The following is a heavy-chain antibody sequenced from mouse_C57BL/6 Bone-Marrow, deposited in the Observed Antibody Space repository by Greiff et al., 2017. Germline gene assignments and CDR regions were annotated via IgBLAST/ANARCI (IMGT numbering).Heavy chain of an antibody. CDR3: ARGDYDEDGFDY. Sequence: VQLQQSGPGLVKPSQSLSLTCSVTGYSITSGYYWNWIRQFPGNKLEWMGYISYDGSNNYNPSLKNRISITRDTSKNQFFLKLNSVTTEDTATYYCARGDYDEDGFDYWGQGTTLTVSS. V-gene: IGHV3-6*01. J-gene: IGHJ2*01. CDR2: ISYDGSN. CDR1: GYSITSGYY. D-gene: IGHD2-4*01.